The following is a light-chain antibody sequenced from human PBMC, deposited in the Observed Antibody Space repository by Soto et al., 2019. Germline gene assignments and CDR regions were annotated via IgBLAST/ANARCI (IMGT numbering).Light chain of an antibody. V-gene: IGKV1-12*01. J-gene: IGKJ5*01. CDR2: AAS. CDR3: QHADSFPLIP. Sequence: DIQMTQSPSSVSASVGDRVTITCRSSEDISTWVAWYQQKPGKAPKLLIYAASSLQSGVPSSFGGSGSGTDFTLTISSLQPEAFATYYCQHADSFPLIPFGQGKRLEIK. CDR1: EDISTW.